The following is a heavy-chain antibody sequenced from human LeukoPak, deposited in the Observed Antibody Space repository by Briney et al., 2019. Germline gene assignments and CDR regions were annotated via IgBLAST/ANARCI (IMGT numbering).Heavy chain of an antibody. D-gene: IGHD3-10*02. Sequence: GGSLRLSCAASGFSVSSYYMSWVRRTPGKGLEWVSIIYTGGSTAYADSVKGRFSISRDTSQNTVYLQMNSLRAEDTAVYYCAELGITMIGGVWGKGTTVTISS. CDR3: AELGITMIGGV. V-gene: IGHV3-66*01. CDR2: IYTGGST. J-gene: IGHJ6*04. CDR1: GFSVSSYY.